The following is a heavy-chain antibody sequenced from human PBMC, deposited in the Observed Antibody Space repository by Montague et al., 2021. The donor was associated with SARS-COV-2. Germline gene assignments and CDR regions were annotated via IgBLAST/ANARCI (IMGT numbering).Heavy chain of an antibody. CDR1: GGSISSYY. Sequence: SETLSLTCTVSGGSISSYYWSWIRQHPGKGLEWIGYIYYSGSTNYNPSLKSRVTISVDTSKNQFSLKLSSVTAADTAVYYRARGIFTILFIPVHDYMDVWGEGTTVTVTS. J-gene: IGHJ6*03. V-gene: IGHV4-59*01. CDR3: ARGIFTILFIPVHDYMDV. D-gene: IGHD3-3*01. CDR2: IYYSGST.